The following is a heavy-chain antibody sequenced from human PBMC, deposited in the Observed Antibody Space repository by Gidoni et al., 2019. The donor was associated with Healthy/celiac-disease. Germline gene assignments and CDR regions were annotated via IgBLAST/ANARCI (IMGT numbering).Heavy chain of an antibody. D-gene: IGHD4-17*01. J-gene: IGHJ6*02. CDR1: GFTFSGSA. V-gene: IGHV3-73*02. Sequence: EVQLVASGGGLVQPGGSLPLSCAASGFTFSGSAMLWVRQASGKGLEWVGRNRSKANSYATAYAASVKGRFTISRDDSKNTAYLQMNSLKTEDTAVYYCTQTPSTVTTSYYYYGMDVWGQGTTVTVSS. CDR2: NRSKANSYAT. CDR3: TQTPSTVTTSYYYYGMDV.